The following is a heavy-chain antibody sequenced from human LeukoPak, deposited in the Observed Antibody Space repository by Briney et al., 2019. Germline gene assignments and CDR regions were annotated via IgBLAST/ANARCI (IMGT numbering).Heavy chain of an antibody. CDR3: ARDSF. V-gene: IGHV4-39*07. CDR1: GGSISSSSYY. Sequence: SETLSLTCTVSGGSISSSSYYWGWFRQPPGKGLEWIGSIYYSGSTYYNPSLKSRVTISVDTSKNQFSLKLSSVTAADTAVYYCARDSFWGQGTLVTVSS. D-gene: IGHD3-16*02. J-gene: IGHJ4*02. CDR2: IYYSGST.